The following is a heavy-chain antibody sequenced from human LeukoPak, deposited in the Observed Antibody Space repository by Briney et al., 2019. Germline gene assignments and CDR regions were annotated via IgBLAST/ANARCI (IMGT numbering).Heavy chain of an antibody. Sequence: SETLSLTCTVSGGSISSGGYYWSWIRQHPGKGLEWIGYIYYSGSTYYNPSLKSRVTISVDTSKNQFSLKLSSVTAADTAVYYCAVTMVRGVIIGWGQGTLVTVSS. D-gene: IGHD3-10*01. CDR3: AVTMVRGVIIG. CDR2: IYYSGST. J-gene: IGHJ4*02. CDR1: GGSISSGGYY. V-gene: IGHV4-31*03.